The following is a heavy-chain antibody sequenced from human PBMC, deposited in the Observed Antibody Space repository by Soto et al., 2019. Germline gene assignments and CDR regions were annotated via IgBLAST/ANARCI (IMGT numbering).Heavy chain of an antibody. CDR3: AACTGPSCHRGREWFDP. D-gene: IGHD2-2*01. J-gene: IGHJ5*02. CDR2: ISTYNGNT. Sequence: QVQLVQSGAEVKKPGASVKVSCTASVYTFSNYGITGVGQAPGQGLEGMGWISTYNGNTNYAKKVQGRVTMTIDTSTSTAYMELRSLSSDDTAMYYCAACTGPSCHRGREWFDPWGQGTLVTVSA. CDR1: VYTFSNYG. V-gene: IGHV1-18*04.